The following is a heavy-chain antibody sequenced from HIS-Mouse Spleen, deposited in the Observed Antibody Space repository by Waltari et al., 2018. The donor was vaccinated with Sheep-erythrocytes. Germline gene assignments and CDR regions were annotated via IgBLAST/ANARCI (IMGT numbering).Heavy chain of an antibody. CDR3: ARANSGSYDDAFDI. D-gene: IGHD1-26*01. Sequence: EVQLVESGGGLVQTGGSLRLSCAASGFTFSSYDMHWVRQATGKGLEWVSAIGTAGDTYYPGSVKGRFTISRENAKNSLYLQMNSLRAGDTAVYYCARANSGSYDDAFDIWGQGTMVTVSS. J-gene: IGHJ3*02. V-gene: IGHV3-13*01. CDR1: GFTFSSYD. CDR2: IGTAGDT.